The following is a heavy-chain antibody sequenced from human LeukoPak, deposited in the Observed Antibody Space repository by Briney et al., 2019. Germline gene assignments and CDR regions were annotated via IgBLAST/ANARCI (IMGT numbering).Heavy chain of an antibody. CDR2: IYTSGTT. V-gene: IGHV4-61*01. J-gene: IGHJ4*02. CDR3: ARDGSPYDYVWGSYRGYYFDY. CDR1: GGSVSSGSYY. Sequence: SETLSLTCTVSGGSVSSGSYYWSWIRHPPGKGLEWIGDIYTSGTTHYNPSLKSRATMSVDTSKNQFSLKLSSVTAADTAVYYCARDGSPYDYVWGSYRGYYFDYWGQGTLVTVSS. D-gene: IGHD3-16*02.